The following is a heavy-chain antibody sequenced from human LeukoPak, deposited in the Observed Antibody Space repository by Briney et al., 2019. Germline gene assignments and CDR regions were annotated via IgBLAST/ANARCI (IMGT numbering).Heavy chain of an antibody. CDR1: GYTFTSYG. CDR3: ARDQPRNYYDSSGYYPARHY. CDR2: ISAYNGNT. J-gene: IGHJ4*02. V-gene: IGHV1-18*01. D-gene: IGHD3-22*01. Sequence: ASVKVSCKASGYTFTSYGISWVRQAPGLGLEWMGWISAYNGNTNYTQKLQGRVTMTTDTSTSTAYMELRSLRSDDTAVYYCARDQPRNYYDSSGYYPARHYWGQGTLVTVSS.